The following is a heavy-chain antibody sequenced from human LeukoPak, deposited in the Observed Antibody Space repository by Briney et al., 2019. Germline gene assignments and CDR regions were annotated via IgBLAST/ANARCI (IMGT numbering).Heavy chain of an antibody. J-gene: IGHJ5*02. CDR2: IYYSGRT. V-gene: IGHV4-38-2*02. Sequence: PSETLSLTCTVSGYSISSGYYWGWIRQPPGKGLEWIGYIYYSGRTSYNPSLKSRVTISVDTSKNQFSLNLTSVTAADTAVYYCARDENGYVWGSFRAWGQGTLVTVSS. D-gene: IGHD3-16*02. CDR1: GYSISSGYY. CDR3: ARDENGYVWGSFRA.